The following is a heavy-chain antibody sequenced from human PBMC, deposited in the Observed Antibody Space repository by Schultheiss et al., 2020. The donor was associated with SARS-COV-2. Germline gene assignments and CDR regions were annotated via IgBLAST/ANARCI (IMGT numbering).Heavy chain of an antibody. CDR1: GGSISSYY. CDR2: IYTSGST. Sequence: SETLSLTCTVSGGSISSYYWSWIRQPAGKGLEWIGRIYTSGSTNYNPSLKSRVTMSVDTSKNQFSLKLSSVTAADTAVYYCARDSDQLLPRTGGWFDPWGQGTLVTVSS. CDR3: ARDSDQLLPRTGGWFDP. V-gene: IGHV4-4*07. J-gene: IGHJ5*02. D-gene: IGHD2-2*01.